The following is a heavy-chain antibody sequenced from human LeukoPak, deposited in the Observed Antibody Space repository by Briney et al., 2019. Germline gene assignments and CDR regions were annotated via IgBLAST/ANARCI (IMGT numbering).Heavy chain of an antibody. Sequence: GGSLRLSCAASGFTFSSYAMSWVRQAPGKGLEWVSAITGSGGSTYYADSVKGRFTISRDNSKNTLYPQMNSLRAEDTAVYYCAKDQGFSGSYLGYWGQGTLVTVSS. D-gene: IGHD1-26*01. V-gene: IGHV3-23*01. CDR2: ITGSGGST. J-gene: IGHJ4*02. CDR1: GFTFSSYA. CDR3: AKDQGFSGSYLGY.